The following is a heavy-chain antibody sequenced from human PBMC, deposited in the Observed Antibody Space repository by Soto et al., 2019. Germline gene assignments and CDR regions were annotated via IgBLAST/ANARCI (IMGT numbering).Heavy chain of an antibody. J-gene: IGHJ4*02. CDR2: ISSNDEK. Sequence: SGPTLVNPTETLTLTCTVSGFSLTNARMGVSWIRQPPGKALEWLAHISSNDEKSYRITLMTRLTISKDTAKSQVVLTVTNVDPEDTATYYCARTMQGEDYSSGDFDIWGQGTPVTVSS. D-gene: IGHD6-19*01. CDR3: ARTMQGEDYSSGDFDI. CDR1: GFSLTNARMG. V-gene: IGHV2-26*01.